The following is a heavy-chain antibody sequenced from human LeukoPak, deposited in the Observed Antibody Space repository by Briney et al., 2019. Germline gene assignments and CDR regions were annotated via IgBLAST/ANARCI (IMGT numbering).Heavy chain of an antibody. CDR1: GYTFTGYY. D-gene: IGHD2-2*01. CDR3: ARGRAYCSSTSCYPYMDV. V-gene: IGHV1-2*02. J-gene: IGHJ6*03. CDR2: INPNSGGT. Sequence: GASVKVSCKASGYTFTGYYMHWVRQAPGQGLEWMGWINPNSGGTNYAQKFQGRVTMTRDTSISTAYMELSRPRSDDTAVYYCARGRAYCSSTSCYPYMDVWGKGTTVTISS.